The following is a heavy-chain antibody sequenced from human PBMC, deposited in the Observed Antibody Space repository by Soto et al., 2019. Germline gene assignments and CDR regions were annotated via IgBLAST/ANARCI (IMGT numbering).Heavy chain of an antibody. Sequence: QVQLQQWGAGLLKPSETLSLTCAVYGGSFSGYYWSWIRQPPGKGLEWIGEINHSGSTNYNPSLKSRVTISVDTSKYQFSLKLSSVTAADTAVYYCAREGGYSSSWYVRGNWFDPWGQGTLVTVSS. CDR2: INHSGST. CDR3: AREGGYSSSWYVRGNWFDP. J-gene: IGHJ5*02. V-gene: IGHV4-34*01. D-gene: IGHD6-13*01. CDR1: GGSFSGYY.